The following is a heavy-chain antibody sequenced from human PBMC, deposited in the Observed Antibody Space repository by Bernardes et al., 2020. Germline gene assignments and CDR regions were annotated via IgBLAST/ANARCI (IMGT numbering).Heavy chain of an antibody. Sequence: GALRLSCAASGFTFSSYAMSWVRQAPGKGLEWVSAISGSGGSTYYADSVKGRFTISRDNSKNTLYLQMNSLRAEDTAVYYCAKDRIAAAGKGDWFDPWGQGTLVTVSS. CDR3: AKDRIAAAGKGDWFDP. CDR1: GFTFSSYA. J-gene: IGHJ5*02. V-gene: IGHV3-23*01. D-gene: IGHD6-13*01. CDR2: ISGSGGST.